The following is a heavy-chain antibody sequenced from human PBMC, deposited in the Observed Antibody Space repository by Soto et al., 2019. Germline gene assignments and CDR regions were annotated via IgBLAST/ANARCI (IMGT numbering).Heavy chain of an antibody. CDR1: GGTFSSYA. D-gene: IGHD7-27*01. CDR3: ARANSPARNYYYYYGMDV. Sequence: QVQLVQSGAEVKKPGSSVKVSCKASGGTFSSYAISWVRQAPGQGLEWMGGIIPIFGTANYAQKFQGRVTITADESTSTAYMEPSSLRSEDTAVYYCARANSPARNYYYYYGMDVWGQGTTVTVSS. V-gene: IGHV1-69*01. J-gene: IGHJ6*02. CDR2: IIPIFGTA.